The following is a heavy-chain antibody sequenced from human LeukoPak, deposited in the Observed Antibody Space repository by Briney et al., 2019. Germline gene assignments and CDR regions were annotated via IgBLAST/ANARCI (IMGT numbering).Heavy chain of an antibody. CDR2: ISAYNGNT. V-gene: IGHV1-18*01. CDR3: ASDTMVRGVYNY. J-gene: IGHJ4*02. CDR1: GYTFTSYG. D-gene: IGHD3-10*01. Sequence: ASVKVSCKASGYTFTSYGISWVRQAPGQGLEWMGWISAYNGNTNYAQKLQGRVTMTTDTSTSTAYMELRSLGSDDTAVYYCASDTMVRGVYNYWGQGTLVTVSS.